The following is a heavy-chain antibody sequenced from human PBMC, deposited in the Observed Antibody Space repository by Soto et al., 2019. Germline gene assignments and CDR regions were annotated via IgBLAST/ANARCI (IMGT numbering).Heavy chain of an antibody. Sequence: GASVKVSCKASGGTFSSYTISWVRQAPGQGLEWMGRIIPILGIANYAQKFQGRVTITADKSTSTAYMELSSLRSEDTAVYYCARPFDVNIVALDVWGKGTTVTV. J-gene: IGHJ6*03. CDR3: ARPFDVNIVALDV. D-gene: IGHD5-12*01. CDR2: IIPILGIA. CDR1: GGTFSSYT. V-gene: IGHV1-69*02.